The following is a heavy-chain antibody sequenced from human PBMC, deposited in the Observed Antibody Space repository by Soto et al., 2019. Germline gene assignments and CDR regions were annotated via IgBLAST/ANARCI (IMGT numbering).Heavy chain of an antibody. CDR2: IYYSGST. Sequence: SETLSLTCTVSGGSISSYYWSWIRQPPGKGLEWIGYIYYSGSTNYNPSLKSRVTISVDTSKNQFSLKLSSVTAADTAVYYCARLSSWFDPWGQGTLVTVSS. CDR1: GGSISSYY. J-gene: IGHJ5*02. CDR3: ARLSSWFDP. D-gene: IGHD1-26*01. V-gene: IGHV4-59*08.